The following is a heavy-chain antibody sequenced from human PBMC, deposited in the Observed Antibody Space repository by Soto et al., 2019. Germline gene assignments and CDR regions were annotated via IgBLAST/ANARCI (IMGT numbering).Heavy chain of an antibody. CDR1: GFTFSSYG. CDR2: IWHDGSNK. CDR3: ARDAGFGYGRHMDV. V-gene: IGHV3-33*01. D-gene: IGHD5-12*01. J-gene: IGHJ6*03. Sequence: QVQLVESGGGVVQPGRSLRLSCAASGFTFSSYGMHWVRQAPGKGLEWVAVIWHDGSNKYYADSVKGRFTISRDNSKNTLYLQMNSLRAEDTAVYYCARDAGFGYGRHMDVWGKGTTVTVSS.